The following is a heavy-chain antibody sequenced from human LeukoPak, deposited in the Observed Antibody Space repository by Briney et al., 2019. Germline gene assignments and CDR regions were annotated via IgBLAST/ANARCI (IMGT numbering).Heavy chain of an antibody. J-gene: IGHJ1*01. V-gene: IGHV3-21*01. CDR2: ISSSSSHM. CDR1: GFTFNSYS. Sequence: GPLRLSCAASGFTFNSYSMYWVRQAPGKGLEWVSSISSSSSHMFYADSVKGRFSISRDNANNSLYLQMSSLRAEDTAVYYCVRDSGSSYGYYFLHWGQGTLVTVSS. D-gene: IGHD1-26*01. CDR3: VRDSGSSYGYYFLH.